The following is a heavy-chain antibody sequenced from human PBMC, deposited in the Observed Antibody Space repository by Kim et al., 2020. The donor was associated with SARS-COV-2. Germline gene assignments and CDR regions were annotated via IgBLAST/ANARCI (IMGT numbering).Heavy chain of an antibody. CDR2: ISNSGDTI. CDR3: ARGGDPMKWNY. Sequence: GGSLRLSCAASGFTFSDYYMSWIRQAPGKGLEWVSYISNSGDTIYYADSVRGRFTISRDNAKNSLYLQMNSLRAEDTAVYYCARGGDPMKWNYWGQGTLVTVSS. CDR1: GFTFSDYY. V-gene: IGHV3-11*01. J-gene: IGHJ4*02. D-gene: IGHD3-22*01.